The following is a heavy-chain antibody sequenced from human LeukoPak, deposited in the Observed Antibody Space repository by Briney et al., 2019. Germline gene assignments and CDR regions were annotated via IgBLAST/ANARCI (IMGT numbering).Heavy chain of an antibody. D-gene: IGHD3-22*01. V-gene: IGHV3-7*01. CDR3: ARDSLGVVVITTGGFDY. CDR1: GFTFSSYW. Sequence: GGSLRLSCAASGFTFSSYWMSWVRQAPGKGLEWVANIKQVGSEKYYVDSVKGRFTISRDNAKKSLYLQMNSLRAEDTAVYYCARDSLGVVVITTGGFDYWGQGTLVTVSS. J-gene: IGHJ4*02. CDR2: IKQVGSEK.